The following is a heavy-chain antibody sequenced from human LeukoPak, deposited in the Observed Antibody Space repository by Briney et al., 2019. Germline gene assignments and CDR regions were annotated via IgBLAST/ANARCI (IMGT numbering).Heavy chain of an antibody. CDR3: ARGTEQLPFY. CDR1: VYTFTGYY. J-gene: IGHJ4*02. Sequence: GASVKVSCKASVYTFTGYYMHWVRQAPGQGVEWMGWINPNCGGTNYAQKFQGRVTITRDTSISTAYMELSRLRSDDTAVYYCARGTEQLPFYWGQGTLVPLSS. CDR2: INPNCGGT. V-gene: IGHV1-2*02. D-gene: IGHD6-6*01.